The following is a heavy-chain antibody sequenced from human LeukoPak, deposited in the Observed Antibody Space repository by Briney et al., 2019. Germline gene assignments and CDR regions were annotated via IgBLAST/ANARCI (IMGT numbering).Heavy chain of an antibody. CDR2: INQDGSEK. CDR1: GFISTNYW. CDR3: ATSRTLDY. Sequence: PGGSLRLSCSAPGFISTNYWMYWVRQVPGKGLEWVANINQDGSEKHYVDSVKGRFTISRDNAKSSLYLQMNSLRGDDTAVYYCATSRTLDYWGQGTLVTVSS. V-gene: IGHV3-7*05. J-gene: IGHJ4*02.